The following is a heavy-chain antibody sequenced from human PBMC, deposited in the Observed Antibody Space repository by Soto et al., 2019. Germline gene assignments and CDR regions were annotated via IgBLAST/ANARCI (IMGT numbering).Heavy chain of an antibody. CDR1: GGTFSSYA. V-gene: IGHV1-69*01. J-gene: IGHJ4*02. Sequence: QVQLVQSGAEVKKPGSSVKVSCKASGGTFSSYAISWVRQAPGQGLEWMGGIIPIFGTANYAQKLQGRVTITADESTSTAYMELSSLRSEDTAVYYCARDVYCGGSSCYGEHFDYWCQGTLVTVSS. D-gene: IGHD2-15*01. CDR3: ARDVYCGGSSCYGEHFDY. CDR2: IIPIFGTA.